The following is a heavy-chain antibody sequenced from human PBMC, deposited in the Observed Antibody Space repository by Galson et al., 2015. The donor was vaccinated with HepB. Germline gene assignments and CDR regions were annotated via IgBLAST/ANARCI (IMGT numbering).Heavy chain of an antibody. CDR1: VFTFSSYA. CDR3: ANPRRITIFGVAPFDY. Sequence: SLRLSCAASVFTFSSYAMSWVRQAPGKGLEWVSAISGSGGSTYYADSVKGRFTISRDNSKNTLYLQMNSLRAEDTAVYYCANPRRITIFGVAPFDYWGQGTLVTVSS. J-gene: IGHJ4*02. D-gene: IGHD3-3*01. CDR2: ISGSGGST. V-gene: IGHV3-23*01.